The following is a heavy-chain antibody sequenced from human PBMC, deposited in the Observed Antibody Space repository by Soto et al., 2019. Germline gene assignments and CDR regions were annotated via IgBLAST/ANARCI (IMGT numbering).Heavy chain of an antibody. J-gene: IGHJ6*02. D-gene: IGHD2-2*01. CDR3: ARGGEPAAIEYYYYYGMDV. V-gene: IGHV1-58*01. CDR1: GFTFTSSA. CDR2: IVVGSGNT. Sequence: QMQLVQSGPEVKKPGTSVKVSCKASGFTFTSSAVQWVRQARGQRLEWIGWIVVGSGNTNYAQKFQERVTITTDTSTSTAYMELRSLRSDDTAVYYCARGGEPAAIEYYYYYGMDVWGQGTTVTVSS.